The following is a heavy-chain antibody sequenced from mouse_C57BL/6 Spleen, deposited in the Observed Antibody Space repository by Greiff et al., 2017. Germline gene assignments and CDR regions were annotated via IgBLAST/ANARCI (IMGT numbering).Heavy chain of an antibody. V-gene: IGHV1-53*01. CDR2: INPSNGGT. Sequence: QVQLQQPGTELVQPGASVKLSCKASGYTFTSYWMHWVKQRPGQGLEWIGNINPSNGGTNYNEKFKSKATLTVDKSASTAYMQLSSLTSEGSAVYFWAARGYGYLWFACWGQGTLVTVSA. CDR3: AARGYGYLWFAC. J-gene: IGHJ3*01. D-gene: IGHD2-2*01. CDR1: GYTFTSYW.